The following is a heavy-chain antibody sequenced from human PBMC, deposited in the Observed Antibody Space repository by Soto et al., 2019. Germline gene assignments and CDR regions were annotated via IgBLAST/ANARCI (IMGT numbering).Heavy chain of an antibody. J-gene: IGHJ1*01. D-gene: IGHD6-13*01. CDR2: ISGSGGST. CDR1: GFTFSSYA. Sequence: GSLRLSCAASGFTFSSYAMSWVRQAPGKGLEWVSAISGSGGSTYYADSVKGRFTISRDNSKNTLYLQMNSLRAEDTAVYYCAKDPSPYSSSWFLDFQHWGQGTLVTVSS. V-gene: IGHV3-23*01. CDR3: AKDPSPYSSSWFLDFQH.